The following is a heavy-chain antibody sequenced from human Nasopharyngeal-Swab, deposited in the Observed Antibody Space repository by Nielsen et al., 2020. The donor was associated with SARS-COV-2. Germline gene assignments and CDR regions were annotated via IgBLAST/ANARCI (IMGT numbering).Heavy chain of an antibody. D-gene: IGHD4-17*01. CDR1: GFTFDDYT. CDR3: VRGSYGHYDS. Sequence: GGSLRLSCAASGFTFDDYTMNWVRQAPGKGLEWVSSISPTSDYIYYAESVKGRFTISRDNAKNSLFLQMNSLRAEETAIYYCVRGSYGHYDSWGQGALITVSS. V-gene: IGHV3-21*06. J-gene: IGHJ5*01. CDR2: ISPTSDYI.